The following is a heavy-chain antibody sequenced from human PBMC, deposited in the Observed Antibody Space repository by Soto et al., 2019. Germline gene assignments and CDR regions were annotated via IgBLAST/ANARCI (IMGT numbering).Heavy chain of an antibody. Sequence: GGSLRLSCAASGFTFSNYAMSWVRQAPGTGLEWVSTITGSGAGTYYADSVKGRFTISRDNSKNTLYLQMNSLRAEDTAVYYCAKGPRITIFGVVRNWFDPWGQGTLVTVSS. V-gene: IGHV3-23*01. D-gene: IGHD3-3*01. CDR3: AKGPRITIFGVVRNWFDP. CDR2: ITGSGAGT. CDR1: GFTFSNYA. J-gene: IGHJ5*02.